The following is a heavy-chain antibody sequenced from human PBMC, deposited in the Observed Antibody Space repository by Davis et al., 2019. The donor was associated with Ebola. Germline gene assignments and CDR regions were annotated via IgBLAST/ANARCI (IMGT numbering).Heavy chain of an antibody. J-gene: IGHJ6*02. CDR2: INHSGST. CDR3: ARAGWTVPYYYYYYGMDV. D-gene: IGHD3/OR15-3a*01. CDR1: GGSFSGYY. Sequence: GSLRLSCAVYGGSFSGYYWSWIRQPPGKGLEWIGEINHSGSTNYNPSLKSRVTISVDTSKNQFSLKLSSVTAADTAVYYCARAGWTVPYYYYYYGMDVWGQGTTVTVSS. V-gene: IGHV4-34*01.